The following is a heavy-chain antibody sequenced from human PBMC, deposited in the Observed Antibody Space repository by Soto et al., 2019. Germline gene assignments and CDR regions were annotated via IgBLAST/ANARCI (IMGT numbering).Heavy chain of an antibody. CDR2: TYYRSKWYN. V-gene: IGHV6-1*01. J-gene: IGHJ5*02. CDR3: ARVTTPVTTNWFAP. D-gene: IGHD4-17*01. Sequence: PSPTLSLTCAISGDSVSSNSAAWNWIRQSPSRGLEWLGRTYYRSKWYNDYAVSVKSRITINPDASKNQFSLHLNSVTPQDPAVYSCARVTTPVTTNWFAPSGQRTLVAVSS. CDR1: GDSVSSNSAA.